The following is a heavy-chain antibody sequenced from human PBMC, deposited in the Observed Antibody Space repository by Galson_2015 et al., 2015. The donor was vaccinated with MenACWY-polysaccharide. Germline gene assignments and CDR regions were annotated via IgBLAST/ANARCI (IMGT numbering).Heavy chain of an antibody. CDR1: GFTFSRYA. J-gene: IGHJ6*02. CDR3: ARDYCSRTSCSGMDV. V-gene: IGHV3-30-3*01. CDR2: ISYDATNK. D-gene: IGHD2-2*01. Sequence: SLRLSCAASGFTFSRYAMHWVRQAPGKGLEWVAVISYDATNKYYRDSVKGRFTLSRDNSRNTVFLEMNSLRAEDTGLYYCARDYCSRTSCSGMDVWGQGTTVPVSS.